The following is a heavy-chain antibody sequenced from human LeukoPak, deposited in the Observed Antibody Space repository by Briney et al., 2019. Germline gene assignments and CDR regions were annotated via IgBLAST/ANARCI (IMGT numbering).Heavy chain of an antibody. V-gene: IGHV1-69*04. Sequence: SVKVSCKASGGTFSSYAISWVRQAPGQGLEWMGRIIPIFGIANYAQKFQGRVTITANKSTSTAYMELSSLRSEDTAVYYCARDHTGITIFGGSWFDPWGQGTLVTVSS. CDR2: IIPIFGIA. J-gene: IGHJ5*02. CDR1: GGTFSSYA. CDR3: ARDHTGITIFGGSWFDP. D-gene: IGHD3-3*01.